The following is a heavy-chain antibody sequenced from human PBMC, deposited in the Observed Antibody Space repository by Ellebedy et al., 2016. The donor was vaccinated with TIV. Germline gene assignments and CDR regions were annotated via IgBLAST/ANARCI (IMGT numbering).Heavy chain of an antibody. CDR1: GYTFTSYG. V-gene: IGHV1-46*01. J-gene: IGHJ6*02. Sequence: ASVKVSCXASGYTFTSYGISWVRQAPGQGLEWMGIINPSGGSTSYAQKFQGRVTMTRDTSTSTVYMELSSLRSEDTAVYYCARGAIVVVPAAMDYYYYGMDVWGQGTTVTVSS. CDR3: ARGAIVVVPAAMDYYYYGMDV. CDR2: INPSGGST. D-gene: IGHD2-2*01.